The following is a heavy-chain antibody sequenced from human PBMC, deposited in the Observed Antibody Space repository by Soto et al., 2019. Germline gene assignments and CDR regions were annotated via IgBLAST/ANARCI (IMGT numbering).Heavy chain of an antibody. CDR3: ARVSGYGGPFQH. CDR2: ISSSSSTI. CDR1: GFIFSNYG. V-gene: IGHV3-48*02. D-gene: IGHD5-12*01. Sequence: PGGSLRLSCVASGFIFSNYGMNWVRQAPGKGLEWVSYISSSSSTIYYADSVKGRFTISRDTAKNSLYLHMNSLGDEDTAVYYCARVSGYGGPFQHWGQGTLVTVSS. J-gene: IGHJ1*01.